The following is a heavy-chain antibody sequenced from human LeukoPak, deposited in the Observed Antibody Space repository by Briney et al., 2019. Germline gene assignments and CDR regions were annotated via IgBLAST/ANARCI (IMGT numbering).Heavy chain of an antibody. CDR1: GFTFSSYA. J-gene: IGHJ4*02. V-gene: IGHV3-30-3*01. D-gene: IGHD6-13*01. CDR3: ARTSTGIAAADY. CDR2: ISYDGSNK. Sequence: GGSLRLSCAASGFTFSSYAMHWVRQAPGKGLEWVAVISYDGSNKYYADSVKGRFTISRDNSKNTLYLQMNSPRAEDAAVYYCARTSTGIAAADYWGQGTLVTVSS.